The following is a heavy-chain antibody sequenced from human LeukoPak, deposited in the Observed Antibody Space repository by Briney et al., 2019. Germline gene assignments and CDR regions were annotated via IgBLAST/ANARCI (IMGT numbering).Heavy chain of an antibody. V-gene: IGHV3-23*01. CDR1: GFTFSSYA. CDR2: ISGSGGST. J-gene: IGHJ4*02. D-gene: IGHD1-26*01. CDR3: ANEVDSGSYYY. Sequence: GGSLRLSCAASGFTFSSYAMSWVRQAPGKGLEWVSAISGSGGSTYYADSVKGRITISRDNSKNTLYLQMNSLRAEDTAVYYCANEVDSGSYYYWGQGTLLTVSS.